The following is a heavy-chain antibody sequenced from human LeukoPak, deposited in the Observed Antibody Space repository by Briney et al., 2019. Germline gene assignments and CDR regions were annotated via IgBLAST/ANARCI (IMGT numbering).Heavy chain of an antibody. CDR2: IYYSGST. D-gene: IGHD6-13*01. CDR3: ARFSAAPVYYFDS. J-gene: IGHJ4*02. Sequence: KASETLSPTCTVSGGSISSHFWAWIRQPPGKGLEWIGYIYYSGSTSYSPSLKSRVTISLDTSRKRFSLNLSSLTAADTAVYFCARFSAAPVYYFDSWGQGTLITVSS. V-gene: IGHV4-59*11. CDR1: GGSISSHF.